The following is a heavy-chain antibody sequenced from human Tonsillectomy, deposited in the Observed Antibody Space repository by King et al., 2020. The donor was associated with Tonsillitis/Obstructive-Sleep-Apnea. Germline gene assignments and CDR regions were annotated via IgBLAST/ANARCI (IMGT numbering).Heavy chain of an antibody. CDR2: IKQDGSEK. D-gene: IGHD3-3*01. V-gene: IGHV3-7*03. Sequence: EVQLVESGVGLVQPGGSLRLSCAASGFTFSSYWMSWVRQAPGKGLEWVANIKQDGSEKYYVDSVKGRFTISRDNAKNSLYLQMNSLRAEDTAVYYCARDGVDFWSGYYGVGGYYFDYWGQGTLVTVSS. J-gene: IGHJ4*02. CDR1: GFTFSSYW. CDR3: ARDGVDFWSGYYGVGGYYFDY.